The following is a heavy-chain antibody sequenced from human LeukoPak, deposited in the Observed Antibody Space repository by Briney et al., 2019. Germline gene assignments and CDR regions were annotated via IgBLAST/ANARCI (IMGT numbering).Heavy chain of an antibody. J-gene: IGHJ4*02. CDR3: ARHIGLADALTLDY. CDR2: IYPGDSDT. D-gene: IGHD2-15*01. V-gene: IGHV5-51*01. Sequence: GASLKISCKGSGYSFTSYWIGWGRQMPGKGLEWMGIIYPGDSDTRYSPSFQGQVTISADKSISTSYLQWSSLKASATAMYYCARHIGLADALTLDYWGQGTLVTVSS. CDR1: GYSFTSYW.